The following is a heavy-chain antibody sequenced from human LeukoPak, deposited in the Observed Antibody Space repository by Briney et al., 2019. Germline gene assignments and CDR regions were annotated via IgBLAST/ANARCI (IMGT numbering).Heavy chain of an antibody. CDR3: TTYRMDV. CDR2: MKSKRDGGAT. J-gene: IGHJ6*04. D-gene: IGHD3-16*02. V-gene: IGHV3-15*01. Sequence: GGSLRLPCEASGFTFTNAWMNWVRQAPGKGPEWVGRMKSKRDGGATEYAAPVKGRFTISRDDSKNTLYLQMNSLKTEDTAVYYCTTYRMDVWGKGTTVTISS. CDR1: GFTFTNAW.